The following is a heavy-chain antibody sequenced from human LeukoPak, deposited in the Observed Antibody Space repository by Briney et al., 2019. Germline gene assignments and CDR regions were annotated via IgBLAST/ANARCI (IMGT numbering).Heavy chain of an antibody. CDR2: MNPTSGNT. CDR1: GYTFTSYD. V-gene: IGHV1-8*01. D-gene: IGHD3-10*01. CDR3: VRRGPPSDPAAY. J-gene: IGHJ4*02. Sequence: ASVKVSCKASGYTFTSYDINWVRQATGQGLEWTGWMNPTSGNTGYAQRFQGRVTMTRDTSITTAYMELSSLRSEDTAVYYCVRRGPPSDPAAYWGQGTLVTVSS.